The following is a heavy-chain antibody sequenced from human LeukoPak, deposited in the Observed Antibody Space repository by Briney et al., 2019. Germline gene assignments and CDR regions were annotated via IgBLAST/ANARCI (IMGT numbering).Heavy chain of an antibody. J-gene: IGHJ4*02. CDR3: ARANYYGSGSHKYYFDY. V-gene: IGHV4-39*07. Sequence: SETLSLTCTITGGSISTSNYCWGWIRQPPGKGLEWIGNIFYSGSTYYSPSLRSRVTISVDKSKNQFSLKLSSVTAADTAVYYCARANYYGSGSHKYYFDYWGQGTLVTVSS. D-gene: IGHD3-10*01. CDR2: IFYSGST. CDR1: GGSISTSNYC.